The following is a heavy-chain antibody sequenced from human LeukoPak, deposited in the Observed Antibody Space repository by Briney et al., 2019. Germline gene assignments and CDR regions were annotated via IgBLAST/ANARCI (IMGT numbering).Heavy chain of an antibody. V-gene: IGHV3-7*01. CDR1: GFTFSTYW. J-gene: IGHJ6*03. CDR2: INQDGSGK. Sequence: GGSLRLSCAASGFTFSTYWMTWVRQAPGKGLEWVANINQDGSGKYYVDSVKGRFTISRDNAKNSLYLQMNSLRAEDTAVYYCARPQYFYYMDVWGKGTTATISS. CDR3: ARPQYFYYMDV.